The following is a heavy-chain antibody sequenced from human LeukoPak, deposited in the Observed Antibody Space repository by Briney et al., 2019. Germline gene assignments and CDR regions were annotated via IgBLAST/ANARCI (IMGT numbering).Heavy chain of an antibody. CDR1: GIAVIGNY. V-gene: IGHV3-53*01. CDR3: AIAQSWDELFDS. Sequence: GGSLRLSCAASGIAVIGNYMSWVRQPPGKGLEWVSFISINTDTFYADSVRGRFPISRDSSKNTLFLQMNSLRDEDSAVYYCAIAQSWDELFDSWGQGTLVTVSS. J-gene: IGHJ4*02. CDR2: ISINTDT. D-gene: IGHD1-26*01.